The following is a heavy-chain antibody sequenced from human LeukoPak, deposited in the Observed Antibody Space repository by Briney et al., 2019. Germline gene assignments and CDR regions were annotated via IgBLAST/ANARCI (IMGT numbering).Heavy chain of an antibody. V-gene: IGHV3-15*01. J-gene: IGHJ4*02. Sequence: PGGSQRLSCAASGFTVSSKYMSWVRQAPGKGLEWVGRIKNEVDGGTTDYAAPVKGRFTISRDESKNTVYLQMNSLRTEDTAVYYCATSRVGYWGQGTLVTVSS. CDR3: ATSRVGY. CDR2: IKNEVDGGTT. CDR1: GFTVSSKY.